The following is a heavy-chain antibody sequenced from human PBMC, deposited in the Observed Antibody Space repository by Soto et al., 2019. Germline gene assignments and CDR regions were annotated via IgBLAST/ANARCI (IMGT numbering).Heavy chain of an antibody. D-gene: IGHD2-2*01. Sequence: QVQLVQSGAEVKKPGSSVKVSCKASGGTFSSYAISWVRQAPGQGLEWMGGIIPIFGTANYAQKFQGRVTITADESTSTAYMELSSLRSEDTAVYYCASSLIVVVPAYYYGMDVWGQGTTVTVSS. V-gene: IGHV1-69*01. J-gene: IGHJ6*02. CDR1: GGTFSSYA. CDR2: IIPIFGTA. CDR3: ASSLIVVVPAYYYGMDV.